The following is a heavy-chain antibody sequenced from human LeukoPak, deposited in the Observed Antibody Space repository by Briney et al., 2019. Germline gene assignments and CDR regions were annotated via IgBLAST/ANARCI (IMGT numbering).Heavy chain of an antibody. D-gene: IGHD3-10*01. Sequence: ASVKVSCKASGYTFIYNYIHWVRQAPGQGLEWMAWINPNSGTTTYAQNFQGRVTVTRDASVSTVNMEISRLRSDDTAIYYCVRGDFGSGSHFDSWGQGTLVTVSS. CDR2: INPNSGTT. CDR3: VRGDFGSGSHFDS. CDR1: GYTFIYNY. V-gene: IGHV1-2*02. J-gene: IGHJ4*02.